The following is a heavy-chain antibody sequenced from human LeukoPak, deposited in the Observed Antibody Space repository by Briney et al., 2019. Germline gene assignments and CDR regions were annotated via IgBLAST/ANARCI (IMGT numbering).Heavy chain of an antibody. CDR2: IYSGGTT. Sequence: GGSLRLSCAASGFTVRTNYISWVRQAPGKGLEWVSLIYSGGTTYYADSVKGRFTISRDNSKNTLYLQMTNLRAEDTAVYYCARDKRAGANMSYYYMDVWGKGTTVTVSS. V-gene: IGHV3-53*01. CDR1: GFTVRTNY. D-gene: IGHD1-26*01. J-gene: IGHJ6*03. CDR3: ARDKRAGANMSYYYMDV.